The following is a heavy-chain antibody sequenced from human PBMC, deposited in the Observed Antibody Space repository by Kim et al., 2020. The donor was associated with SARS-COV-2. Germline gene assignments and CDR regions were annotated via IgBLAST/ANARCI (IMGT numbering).Heavy chain of an antibody. D-gene: IGHD6-19*01. CDR2: ISRDGGGR. CDR3: ARGQQWLIKN. J-gene: IGHJ4*02. Sequence: GGSLRLSCAASGFTFDDYAIHWVRQAPGKGLEWVSLISRDGGGRKYADSVEGRLTISRDNSKKSVYLQMNSLRSEDTALYYCARGQQWLIKNWGQGTQVTVSS. V-gene: IGHV3-43*02. CDR1: GFTFDDYA.